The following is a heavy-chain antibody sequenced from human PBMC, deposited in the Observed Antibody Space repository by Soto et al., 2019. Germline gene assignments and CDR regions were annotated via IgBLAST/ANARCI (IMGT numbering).Heavy chain of an antibody. CDR1: GGTFSRHA. CDR2: IIPMLGTG. V-gene: IGHV1-69*04. Sequence: ASVKVSCKASGGTFSRHAIHWVRQAPGQGLEWMGRIIPMLGTGNYAQKLQGRVTITADKSTSTAYMELSSLRSEDTAVYYCGLGGYCSGGSCYYYYGIDVWGQGTTVTVSS. J-gene: IGHJ6*02. CDR3: GLGGYCSGGSCYYYYGIDV. D-gene: IGHD2-15*01.